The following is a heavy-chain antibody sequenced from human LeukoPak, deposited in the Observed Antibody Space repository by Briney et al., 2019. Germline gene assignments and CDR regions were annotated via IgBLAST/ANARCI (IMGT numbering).Heavy chain of an antibody. Sequence: SETLSLTCAVYGGSFSGYYWSWIRPPPGKGLEWIGEINHSGSTNYNPSLKSRGTISVDTSNNQFSLKLTSVTAADTAVYYCARSGRGNSAGFDCWGQGTLVTVSS. CDR1: GGSFSGYY. CDR3: ARSGRGNSAGFDC. CDR2: INHSGST. V-gene: IGHV4-34*01. D-gene: IGHD3-10*01. J-gene: IGHJ4*02.